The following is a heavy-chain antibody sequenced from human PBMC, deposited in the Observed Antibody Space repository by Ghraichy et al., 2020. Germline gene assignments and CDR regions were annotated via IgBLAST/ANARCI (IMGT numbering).Heavy chain of an antibody. D-gene: IGHD3-10*01. CDR3: ARGGNFFDY. V-gene: IGHV3-48*01. CDR2: INSGSTTI. CDR1: GFTFSTYS. Sequence: GASLNISCEDSGFTFSTYSMNWVRQAPGKGLEWIAYINSGSTTIFYADSVKGRFTISRDNAKKSLFLQMNSLTVEDTAVFYCARGGNFFDYWGQGTLVTVSS. J-gene: IGHJ4*02.